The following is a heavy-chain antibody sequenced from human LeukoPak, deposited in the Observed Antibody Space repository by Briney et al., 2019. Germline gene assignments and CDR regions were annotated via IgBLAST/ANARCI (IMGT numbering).Heavy chain of an antibody. V-gene: IGHV1-69*13. Sequence: SVTVSCKASGGTFSSYAISWVRQAPGQGLEWMGGIIPIFGTANYAQKFQGRVTITADESTSTAYMELSSLRSEDTAVYYCARQISESYVFDYWGQGTLVTVSS. CDR1: GGTFSSYA. D-gene: IGHD1-26*01. J-gene: IGHJ4*02. CDR3: ARQISESYVFDY. CDR2: IIPIFGTA.